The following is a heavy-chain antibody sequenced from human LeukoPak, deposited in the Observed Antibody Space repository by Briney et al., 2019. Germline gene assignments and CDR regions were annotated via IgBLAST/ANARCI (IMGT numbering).Heavy chain of an antibody. CDR2: IYYSGST. J-gene: IGHJ4*02. Sequence: SETLSLTCTVSGGCISSYYWSWIRQPPGKGLEWIGYIYYSGSTNYNPSLKSRVTISVDTSKNQFSLKLSSVTAADTAVYYCARQSSSGWDPFDYWGQGTLVTVSS. V-gene: IGHV4-59*08. CDR1: GGCISSYY. CDR3: ARQSSSGWDPFDY. D-gene: IGHD6-19*01.